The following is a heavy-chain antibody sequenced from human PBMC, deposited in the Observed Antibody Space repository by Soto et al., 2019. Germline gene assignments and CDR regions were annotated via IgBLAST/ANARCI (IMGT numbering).Heavy chain of an antibody. CDR3: ARESEDLTSNFDY. Sequence: EVALLESGGGLVQPGGSLRLSCAASGFTFSDFAMSWVRQAPGKGLEWVSSISSTTNYIYYGDSMKGRFTISRDNAKNSLYLEMNSLRAEDTAVYYCARESEDLTSNFDYWGQGTLVTVSS. J-gene: IGHJ4*02. CDR2: ISSTTNYI. V-gene: IGHV3-21*06. CDR1: GFTFSDFA.